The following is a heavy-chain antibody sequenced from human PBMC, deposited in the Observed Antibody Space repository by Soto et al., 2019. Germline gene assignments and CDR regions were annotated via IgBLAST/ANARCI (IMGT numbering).Heavy chain of an antibody. CDR2: IYPGDSDT. J-gene: IGHJ6*02. CDR1: GYSFTSYC. D-gene: IGHD6-13*01. CDR3: ARLESSSRSHYYYYYGMDV. V-gene: IGHV5-51*01. Sequence: GESLKISCKGSGYSFTSYCIGWVRQMPGKGLEWMGIIYPGDSDTRYSPSFQGQVTISADKSISTAYLQWSSLKASDTAMYYCARLESSSRSHYYYYYGMDVWGQGTTVTVSS.